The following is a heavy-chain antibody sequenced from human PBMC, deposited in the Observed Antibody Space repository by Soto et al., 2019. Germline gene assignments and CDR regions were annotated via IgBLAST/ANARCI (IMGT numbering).Heavy chain of an antibody. D-gene: IGHD3-10*01. Sequence: QVQLVQSGTEVKKPGSSVKVSCKASGDTFSFYTINWVRQAPGLGLEWVRRINPIVSMSNYAQKFQGRVSLTPDXXTSTAYMELRSLRSDDTAMYFCAASYGSGYRAFDYWGQGALVIVSS. J-gene: IGHJ4*02. CDR2: INPIVSMS. CDR3: AASYGSGYRAFDY. CDR1: GDTFSFYT. V-gene: IGHV1-69*02.